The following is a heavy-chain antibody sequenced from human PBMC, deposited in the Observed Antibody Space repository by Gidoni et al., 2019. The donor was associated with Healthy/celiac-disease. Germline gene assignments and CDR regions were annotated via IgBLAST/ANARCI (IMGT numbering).Heavy chain of an antibody. J-gene: IGHJ6*02. Sequence: QVQLVQSGAEVKKPGSSVKVSCQASGGTFSRYSISWVRQAPGQGLEWMGGIIPIWGTANYAQKFQGRVTITADESTGTAYMELSSLRSEDTAVYYCAREKEGVITKWLPYGMDVWGQGTTVTVSS. CDR2: IIPIWGTA. D-gene: IGHD5-12*01. CDR3: AREKEGVITKWLPYGMDV. CDR1: GGTFSRYS. V-gene: IGHV1-69*01.